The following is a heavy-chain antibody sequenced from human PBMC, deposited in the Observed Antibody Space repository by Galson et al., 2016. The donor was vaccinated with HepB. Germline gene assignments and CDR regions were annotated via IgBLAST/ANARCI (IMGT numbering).Heavy chain of an antibody. CDR3: ARGGYGDYRTVGDDY. CDR2: INPSGGST. Sequence: SVKVSCKASGYTFTSYNVHWVRQAPGQGLEWMGIINPSGGSTSYAQKFQGRVTMTRDTSTSTVYMELSSLRFEDTAVYYCARGGYGDYRTVGDDYWGQGTLVTVSS. D-gene: IGHD4-17*01. V-gene: IGHV1-46*01. J-gene: IGHJ4*02. CDR1: GYTFTSYN.